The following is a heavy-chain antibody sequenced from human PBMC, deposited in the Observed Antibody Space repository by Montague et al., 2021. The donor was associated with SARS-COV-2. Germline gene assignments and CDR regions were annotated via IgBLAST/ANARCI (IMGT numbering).Heavy chain of an antibody. CDR1: GFTFSSYS. CDR2: ISSSSSYI. D-gene: IGHD3-10*01. J-gene: IGHJ4*02. Sequence: SLRLSCAASGFTFSSYSMNWVRQAPGKGLEWVSSISSSSSYIYYADSVKGRLTISRDNAKNSLYLQMNSLRAKDTAVYYCARGIRITMVRGVTIDYWGQGTLVTVSS. V-gene: IGHV3-21*01. CDR3: ARGIRITMVRGVTIDY.